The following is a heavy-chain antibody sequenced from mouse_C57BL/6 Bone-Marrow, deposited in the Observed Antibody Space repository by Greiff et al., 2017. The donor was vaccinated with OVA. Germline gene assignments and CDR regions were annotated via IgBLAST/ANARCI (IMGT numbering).Heavy chain of an antibody. J-gene: IGHJ2*01. Sequence: VQLQQPGAELVMPGASVKLSCKASGYTFTSYWMHWVKQRPGQGLEWIGEIDPSDSYTNYNQKFKGKSTLTVDKSSSTAYMQLSSLTSEDSAVYYCARWGSSYFDYWGQGTTLTVSS. CDR1: GYTFTSYW. V-gene: IGHV1-69*01. CDR2: IDPSDSYT. CDR3: ARWGSSYFDY. D-gene: IGHD1-1*01.